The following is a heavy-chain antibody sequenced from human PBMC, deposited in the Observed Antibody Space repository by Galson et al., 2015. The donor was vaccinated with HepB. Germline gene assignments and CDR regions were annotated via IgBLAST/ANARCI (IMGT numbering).Heavy chain of an antibody. CDR1: GFMFSTYA. CDR3: AKISPEPNYVVVGPAAILT. V-gene: IGHV3-23*01. J-gene: IGHJ5*02. D-gene: IGHD2-2*02. CDR2: ISNRASST. Sequence: SLRLSCAASGFMFSTYAMGWVRQAPGKGLEWVSGISNRASSTYYADSVKGRFTISRDNSKNTLYLQLNRLRVEDTAIYYCAKISPEPNYVVVGPAAILTWGQGTLVTVSS.